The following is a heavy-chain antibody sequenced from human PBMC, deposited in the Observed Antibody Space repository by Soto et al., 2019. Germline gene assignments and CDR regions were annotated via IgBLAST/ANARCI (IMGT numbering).Heavy chain of an antibody. CDR3: ARRSRRGFGERRWVDY. CDR2: IYYSGST. Sequence: QLQLQESGPGLVKPSETLSLTCTVSGGSISSSSYYWGWIRQPPGKGLEWIGSIYYSGSTYYNPSLKSRVTISVDTSKNQFSLKLSSVTAADTAVYYCARRSRRGFGERRWVDYWGQGTLVTVSS. CDR1: GGSISSSSYY. D-gene: IGHD3-10*01. J-gene: IGHJ4*02. V-gene: IGHV4-39*01.